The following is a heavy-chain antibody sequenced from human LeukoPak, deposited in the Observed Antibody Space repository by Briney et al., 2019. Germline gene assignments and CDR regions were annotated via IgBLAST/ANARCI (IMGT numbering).Heavy chain of an antibody. CDR2: INHSGST. CDR1: GVSFSGYY. J-gene: IGHJ4*02. Sequence: SETLSLTCAVYGVSFSGYYWSWIRQPPGKGLEWIGEINHSGSTNYNPSLKSRVTISVDTSKNQFSLKLSSVTAADTAVYYCAKNRESYWVPELDYWGQGTLVTVSS. CDR3: AKNRESYWVPELDY. V-gene: IGHV4-34*01. D-gene: IGHD1-26*01.